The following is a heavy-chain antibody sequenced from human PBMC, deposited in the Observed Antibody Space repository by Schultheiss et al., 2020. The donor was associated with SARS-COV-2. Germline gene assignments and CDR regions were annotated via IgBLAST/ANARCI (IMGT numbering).Heavy chain of an antibody. Sequence: GGSLRLSCAASGFTFSNSDMNWVRQAPGKGLEWVANIDQDGNGRYYVDSVKGRFTVSRDNAENSLHLQMNTLRAEDTAVYYCARDYIPHYYYYYMDVWGKGTTVTVSS. J-gene: IGHJ6*03. D-gene: IGHD3-10*01. V-gene: IGHV3-7*01. CDR2: IDQDGNGR. CDR1: GFTFSNSD. CDR3: ARDYIPHYYYYYMDV.